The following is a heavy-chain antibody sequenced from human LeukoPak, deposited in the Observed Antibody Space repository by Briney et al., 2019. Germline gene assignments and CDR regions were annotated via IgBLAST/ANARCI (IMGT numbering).Heavy chain of an antibody. CDR2: ISSSSSYI. Sequence: PGGSLRPSCAASGFTFSSYSMNWVRQAPGKGLEWVSSISSSSSYIYYADSVKGRFTISRDNAKNSLYLQMNSLRAEDTAVYYCARGIAAAGIDYWGQGTLVTVSS. CDR1: GFTFSSYS. J-gene: IGHJ4*02. CDR3: ARGIAAAGIDY. D-gene: IGHD6-13*01. V-gene: IGHV3-21*01.